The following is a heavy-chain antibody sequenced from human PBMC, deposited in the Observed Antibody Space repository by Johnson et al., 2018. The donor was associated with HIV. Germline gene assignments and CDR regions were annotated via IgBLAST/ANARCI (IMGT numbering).Heavy chain of an antibody. D-gene: IGHD1-7*01. J-gene: IGHJ3*02. CDR2: ILYDGSNQ. Sequence: QVQLVESGGGVVQPGRSLRLSCAGTGFTFSNYVLHWVRQAPGKGLEWVAFILYDGSNQFYVDSVQGRFTISRDNSKNTLYLQMNSQRAEDMAVCFCARVGRKNWNLGVPFDIWGQGTMVTVSS. V-gene: IGHV3-30*03. CDR3: ARVGRKNWNLGVPFDI. CDR1: GFTFSNYV.